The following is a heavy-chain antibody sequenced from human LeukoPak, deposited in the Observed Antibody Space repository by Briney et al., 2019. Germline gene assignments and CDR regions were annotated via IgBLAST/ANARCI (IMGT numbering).Heavy chain of an antibody. CDR3: AKDRSTSNILTGYQDN. CDR2: ISYDGGNK. CDR1: GFTFSSYG. D-gene: IGHD3-9*01. J-gene: IGHJ4*02. Sequence: GRSLRLSCAASGFTFSSYGMHWVRQAPGQGLAWVAVISYDGGNKHYADPVKGRFTISRDNSKNTLYLQMNSLRAEDTAVYYCAKDRSTSNILTGYQDNWGQGTLVTVSS. V-gene: IGHV3-30*18.